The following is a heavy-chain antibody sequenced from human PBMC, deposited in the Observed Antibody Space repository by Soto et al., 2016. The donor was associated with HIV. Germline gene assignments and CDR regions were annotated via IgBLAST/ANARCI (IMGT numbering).Heavy chain of an antibody. Sequence: EVQLLESGGGLVQPGGSLRLSCAASGFTFSSYAMSWVRQAPGKGLEWVSAISGSGGSTYYADSVKGRFTISRDNSKNTLYLQMNSLRAEDTAVYYCAIGEREVTYSSSWYVYWGQGTLVTVSS. CDR3: AIGEREVTYSSSWYVY. J-gene: IGHJ4*02. V-gene: IGHV3-23*01. CDR2: ISGSGGST. CDR1: GFTFSSYA. D-gene: IGHD6-13*01.